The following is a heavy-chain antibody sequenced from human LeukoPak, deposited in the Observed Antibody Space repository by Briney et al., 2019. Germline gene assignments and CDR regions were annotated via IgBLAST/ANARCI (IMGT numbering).Heavy chain of an antibody. V-gene: IGHV6-1*01. CDR2: TYYRTKWYR. CDR1: GDSVSRNTAI. J-gene: IGHJ4*02. CDR3: VRSGYGTAAGLFDS. D-gene: IGHD1/OR15-1a*01. Sequence: SQTLSLTCAISGDSVSRNTAIWNWIRQSPSRGLEWLGRTYYRTKWYRESAVAVLSRISINPDTSNNQFSLQLNSVTPGDTAVYYCVRSGYGTAAGLFDSWGQGTLVTVSS.